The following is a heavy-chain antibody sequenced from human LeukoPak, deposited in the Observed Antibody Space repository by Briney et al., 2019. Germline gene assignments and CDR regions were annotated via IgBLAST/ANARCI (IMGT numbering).Heavy chain of an antibody. Sequence: GGSLRLSCAASGFTFSSYWMHWVRQAPGKGLVWVSRINTDGSSTSYADSVKGRFTISRDNAKSSLFLQMNSLRAEDTAVYYCARENVVGTGGFDYWGQGTLVTVSS. CDR1: GFTFSSYW. V-gene: IGHV3-74*01. D-gene: IGHD2-21*01. CDR2: INTDGSST. CDR3: ARENVVGTGGFDY. J-gene: IGHJ4*02.